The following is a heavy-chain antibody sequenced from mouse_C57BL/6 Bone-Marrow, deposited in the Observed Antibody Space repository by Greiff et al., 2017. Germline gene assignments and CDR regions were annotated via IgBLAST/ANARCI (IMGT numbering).Heavy chain of an antibody. V-gene: IGHV1-18*01. CDR2: INPNNGGT. CDR1: GYTFTDYN. CDR3: AKGHYYGSSYGYFDV. D-gene: IGHD1-1*01. Sequence: EVQLQQSGPELVKPGASVKIPCKASGYTFTDYNMDWVKQSHGKSLEWIGDINPNNGGTIYNQKFKGKATLTVDKSSSTAYMELRSLTSEDTAVYYCAKGHYYGSSYGYFDVWGTGTTVTVAS. J-gene: IGHJ1*03.